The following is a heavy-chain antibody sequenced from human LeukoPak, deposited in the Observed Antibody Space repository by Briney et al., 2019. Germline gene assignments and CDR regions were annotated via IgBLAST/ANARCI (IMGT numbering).Heavy chain of an antibody. CDR1: GGSISSSSYY. V-gene: IGHV4-39*01. D-gene: IGHD6-19*01. CDR3: ARRPYTSGWYYYFDY. J-gene: IGHJ4*02. Sequence: SETLSLTCTVSGGSISSSSYYWGWIRQPPGKGLEWIGSIYYSGSTYYNPSLKSRVTISVDTSKNQFSLRLSSVTATDTAAYYCARRPYTSGWYYYFDYWGQGTLVTVSS. CDR2: IYYSGST.